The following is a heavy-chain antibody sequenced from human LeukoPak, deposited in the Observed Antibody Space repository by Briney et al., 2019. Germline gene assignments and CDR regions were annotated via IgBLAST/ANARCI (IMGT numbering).Heavy chain of an antibody. CDR3: AKDRPNGLDY. Sequence: GGSLRLSCAASGFTVSDNYMSWVRQAPGKGLEWVSGINGRGDGTYYADSVKGRFTVSRDNSKNTVYLQIDSLRAEDTAVYYCAKDRPNGLDYWGQGTLVTVSS. J-gene: IGHJ4*02. V-gene: IGHV3-23*01. CDR1: GFTVSDNY. CDR2: INGRGDGT.